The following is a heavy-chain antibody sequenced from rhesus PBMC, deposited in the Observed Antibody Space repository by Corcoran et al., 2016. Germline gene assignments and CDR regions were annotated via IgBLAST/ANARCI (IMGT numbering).Heavy chain of an antibody. V-gene: IGHV4-173*01. CDR3: SREGSGWSAAPDY. D-gene: IGHD6S26*01. CDR2: ISGSGGRP. CDR1: GGSISSNY. Sequence: QVQLQQWGEGLVKPSETLSLTCAVSGGSISSNYWSWIRQPPGKGLEWIGRISGSGGRPDYNPSLMSRVTISTDTSKNQFSLKLSSVTAADTAVYYCSREGSGWSAAPDYWGQGVLVTVSS. J-gene: IGHJ4*01.